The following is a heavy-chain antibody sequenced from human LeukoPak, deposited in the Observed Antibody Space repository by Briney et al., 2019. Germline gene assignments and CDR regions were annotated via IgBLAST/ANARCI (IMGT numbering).Heavy chain of an antibody. CDR2: ISSSSSTI. CDR3: AREGIVPAAIVGDYYYMDV. D-gene: IGHD2-2*02. J-gene: IGHJ6*03. CDR1: GFTFSSYS. Sequence: GGSLRLSCAASGFTFSSYSMNWVRQAPGKGLEWVSYISSSSSTIYYADSEKGRFTISRDNAKNSLYLQMNSLRAEDTAVYYCAREGIVPAAIVGDYYYMDVWGKGTTVTVSS. V-gene: IGHV3-48*04.